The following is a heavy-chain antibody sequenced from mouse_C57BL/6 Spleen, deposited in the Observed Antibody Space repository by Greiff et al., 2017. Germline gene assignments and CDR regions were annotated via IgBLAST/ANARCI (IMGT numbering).Heavy chain of an antibody. D-gene: IGHD1-1*01. CDR2: IDPETGGT. CDR1: GYKFTDYE. V-gene: IGHV1-15*01. CDR3: TRSGTTVVPYFDV. J-gene: IGHJ1*03. Sequence: QVQLQQSGAELVRPGASVTLSCKASGYKFTDYEMHWVKQTPVHGLEWIGAIDPETGGTAYNQKFKGKAILTADKSSSTAYLELRSLTSEDSAVYYCTRSGTTVVPYFDVWGTGTTVTVSS.